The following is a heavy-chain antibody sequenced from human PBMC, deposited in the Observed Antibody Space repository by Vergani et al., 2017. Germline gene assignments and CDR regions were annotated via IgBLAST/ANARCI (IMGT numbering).Heavy chain of an antibody. V-gene: IGHV4-30-4*01. J-gene: IGHJ6*03. D-gene: IGHD6-13*01. Sequence: QVQLQESGPGLLKPSQTLSLTCTVSGGSLSSGSYYWSWVRQRPGKGLEWIGYIYNSGSTYYNPSLKSRVTMSVDTSKNQFSLKLSSVTAADTAVYYCAREKTTAAATYYDYMDVWGKGTTVTVSS. CDR2: IYNSGST. CDR1: GGSLSSGSYY. CDR3: AREKTTAAATYYDYMDV.